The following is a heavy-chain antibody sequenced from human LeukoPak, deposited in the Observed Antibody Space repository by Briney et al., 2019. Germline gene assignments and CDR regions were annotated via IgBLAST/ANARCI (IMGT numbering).Heavy chain of an antibody. CDR3: AKTGGYDTYYFDY. J-gene: IGHJ4*02. V-gene: IGHV3-23*01. CDR1: GFTFSSYA. D-gene: IGHD3-16*01. Sequence: GGSLRLSCAASGFTFSSYAMSWVRQAPGKGLEWVSGISSSGGSTLYADSVKGRFTISRDNSKNTLYVQMNSLRAEDTAVYYCAKTGGYDTYYFDYWGQGTLVTVSS. CDR2: ISSSGGST.